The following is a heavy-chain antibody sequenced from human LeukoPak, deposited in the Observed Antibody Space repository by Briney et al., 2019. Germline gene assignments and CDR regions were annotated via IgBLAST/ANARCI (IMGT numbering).Heavy chain of an antibody. CDR1: GGSISSYY. D-gene: IGHD3-3*01. CDR3: ASTPSAYYDFWSGYPPDYYMDV. CDR2: IYYSGST. Sequence: SETLSLTCTASGGSISSYYWSWIRQPPGKGLEWIGYIYYSGSTNYNPSLKSRVTISVDTSKNQFSLKLSSVTAADTAVYYCASTPSAYYDFWSGYPPDYYMDVWGKGTTVTVSS. V-gene: IGHV4-59*01. J-gene: IGHJ6*03.